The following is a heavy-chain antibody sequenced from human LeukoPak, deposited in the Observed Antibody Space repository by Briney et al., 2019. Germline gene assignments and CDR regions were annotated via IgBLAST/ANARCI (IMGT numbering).Heavy chain of an antibody. CDR1: GESFSGYY. J-gene: IGHJ5*02. D-gene: IGHD2-2*01. CDR2: INHRGSI. V-gene: IGHV4-34*01. CDR3: ARGNLYCNTRCYGAGFDP. Sequence: SETLSLTCAVYGESFSGYYWSWIRQPPGKGLEWIGEINHRGSINYNPSLESRVTISVDTSKNQFSLKLSSVIAADTAVYYCARGNLYCNTRCYGAGFDPWGQGTLVTVSS.